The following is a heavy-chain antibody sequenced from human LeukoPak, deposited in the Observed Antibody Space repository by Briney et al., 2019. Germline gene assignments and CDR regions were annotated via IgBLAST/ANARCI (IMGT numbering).Heavy chain of an antibody. D-gene: IGHD3-10*01. V-gene: IGHV3-23*01. CDR2: ISPGGGTT. CDR1: GFAFGSEA. J-gene: IGHJ4*02. Sequence: GGSLRLSCAVSGFAFGSEAMSWVRQSPARGLEWVASISPGGGTTYYADYVKGRFTISRDNSKNSLFVQMNSLRAEDTAVYFCAKRSGSYKEGWGQGTLVTVSS. CDR3: AKRSGSYKEG.